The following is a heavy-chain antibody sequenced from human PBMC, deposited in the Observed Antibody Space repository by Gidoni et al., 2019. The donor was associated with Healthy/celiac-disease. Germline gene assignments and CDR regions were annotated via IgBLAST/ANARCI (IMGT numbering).Heavy chain of an antibody. Sequence: QVQLQESGPGLVKPSETLSLTCTVSGGSISSYYWSWIRQPPGKGLEWIGYIYYSGSTNYNPSLKSRVTISVDTSKNQFSLKLSSVTAADTAVYYCARVGGCSGGSCYYYYYYMDVWGKGTTVTVSS. V-gene: IGHV4-59*01. CDR2: IYYSGST. D-gene: IGHD2-15*01. CDR1: GGSISSYY. J-gene: IGHJ6*03. CDR3: ARVGGCSGGSCYYYYYYMDV.